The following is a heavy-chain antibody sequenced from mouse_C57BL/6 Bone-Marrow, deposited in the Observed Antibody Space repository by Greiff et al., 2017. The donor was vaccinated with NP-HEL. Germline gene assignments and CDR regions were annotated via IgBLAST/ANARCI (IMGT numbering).Heavy chain of an antibody. CDR1: GYSITSGYY. Sequence: ESGPGLVKPSQSLSLTCSVTGYSITSGYYWNWIRQFPGNKLEWMGYISYDGSNNYNPSLKNRISITRDTSKNQFFLKLNSVTTEDTATYYCASYYYYGSSYDYFDYWGQGTTLTVSS. CDR2: ISYDGSN. CDR3: ASYYYYGSSYDYFDY. J-gene: IGHJ2*01. D-gene: IGHD1-1*01. V-gene: IGHV3-6*01.